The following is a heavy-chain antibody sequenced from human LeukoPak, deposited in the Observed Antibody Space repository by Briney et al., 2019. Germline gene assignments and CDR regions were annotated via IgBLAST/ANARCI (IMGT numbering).Heavy chain of an antibody. CDR1: GGSFSTYY. Sequence: SETLSLTCAVYGGSFSTYYWSWVRQPPGKGLEWIGEITQSGRTNYNPSLKSRVTISIDTSKHQFSLQLTSVAAADTAVYYCAPIFGGYSDFDSWGQGTLVTVSS. CDR3: APIFGGYSDFDS. V-gene: IGHV4-34*01. D-gene: IGHD5-12*01. CDR2: ITQSGRT. J-gene: IGHJ4*02.